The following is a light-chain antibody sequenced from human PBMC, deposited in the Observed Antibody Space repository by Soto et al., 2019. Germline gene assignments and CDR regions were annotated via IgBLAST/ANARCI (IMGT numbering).Light chain of an antibody. J-gene: IGKJ1*01. CDR3: QQYGSSPRT. Sequence: EIVLTQSPGTLSLSPGERATLSCRANQNVRTRYLAWYQQRLGQAPRLLMYDTSSRATGIPDRFSGSGSGTDFTLTITRLEPEDFAVYYCQQYGSSPRTFGQGTKVDIK. V-gene: IGKV3-20*01. CDR2: DTS. CDR1: QNVRTRY.